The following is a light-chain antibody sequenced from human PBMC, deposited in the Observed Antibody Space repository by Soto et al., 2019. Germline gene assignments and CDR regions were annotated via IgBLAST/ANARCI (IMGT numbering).Light chain of an antibody. CDR2: GAS. V-gene: IGKV3-20*01. J-gene: IGKJ1*01. CDR1: QSVSSSY. CDR3: QQYGSSPLA. Sequence: EIVLTQSPGTLSLSPGERATLSCRASQSVSSSYLAWYQQKPGQAPRLLIYGASSRATGIPDRFSGSGSGTDFTLTIIRLEPEDFAVYYCQQYGSSPLAFGQGTKLDSK.